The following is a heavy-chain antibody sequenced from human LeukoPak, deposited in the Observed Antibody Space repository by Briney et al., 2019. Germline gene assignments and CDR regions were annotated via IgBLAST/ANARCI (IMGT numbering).Heavy chain of an antibody. J-gene: IGHJ4*02. CDR3: AILPRRGYCSSTSCYAVDY. CDR2: ISGSGGST. CDR1: GFTLSSYA. Sequence: GGSLRLSCAASGFTLSSYAMSWVRQAPGKGREWVSAISGSGGSTHYADSVKGRFTISRDNSKNTLYLQMNSLRAEDTAVYYCAILPRRGYCSSTSCYAVDYWGQGTLVTVSS. D-gene: IGHD2-2*01. V-gene: IGHV3-23*01.